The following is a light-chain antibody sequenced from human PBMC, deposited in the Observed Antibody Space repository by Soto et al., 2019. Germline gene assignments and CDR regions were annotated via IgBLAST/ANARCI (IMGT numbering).Light chain of an antibody. CDR2: EVS. V-gene: IGLV2-14*01. Sequence: QSALTQPASVSGSPGQSITISCTGTSSDIGGYNYVSWYQQHPGKAPKLMIYEVSNRPSGVSNRFSGSKSGNTASLTISELQAEDEADYYRSSYTSSSTHVVFGGGTKVTVL. J-gene: IGLJ2*01. CDR1: SSDIGGYNY. CDR3: SSYTSSSTHVV.